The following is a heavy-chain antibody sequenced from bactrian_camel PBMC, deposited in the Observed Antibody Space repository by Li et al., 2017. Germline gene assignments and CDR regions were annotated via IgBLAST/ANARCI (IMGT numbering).Heavy chain of an antibody. CDR2: ISAPGSLT. D-gene: IGHD2*01. J-gene: IGHJ4*01. Sequence: HVQLVESGGGSVQAGGSLRLSCRFATGYSAVTLCMAWFRQAEGKEREGIAGISAPGSLTDYADSVKGRFTISQDNAKNTVYLQMNNLSPEDSGMYYCTAGEWYVGRCPPRNYAQGTQVTVS. CDR1: GYSAVTLC. V-gene: IGHV3S63*01.